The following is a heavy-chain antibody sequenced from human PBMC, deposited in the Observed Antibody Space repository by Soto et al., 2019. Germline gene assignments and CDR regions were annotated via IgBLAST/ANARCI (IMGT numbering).Heavy chain of an antibody. Sequence: XXTLSLPFTVSGGSISSYYWRWILQPPGKGLEWLGYIYYSGSASYNPSLKSRVTMSVDTSKDQFSLKLSSVTAEDTAVYYCARRPKRGSYSWCFDYWGQGTLVTVSS. CDR2: IYYSGSA. D-gene: IGHD1-26*01. V-gene: IGHV4-59*04. CDR1: GGSISSYY. J-gene: IGHJ4*02. CDR3: ARRPKRGSYSWCFDY.